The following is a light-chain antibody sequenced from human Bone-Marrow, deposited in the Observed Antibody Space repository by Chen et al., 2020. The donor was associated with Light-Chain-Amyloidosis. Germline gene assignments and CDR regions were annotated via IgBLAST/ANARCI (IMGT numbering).Light chain of an antibody. CDR2: GAS. CDR3: QQYGSSPQT. CDR1: QSVDSSY. V-gene: IGKV3-20*01. J-gene: IGKJ1*01. Sequence: EIVLTQFPGTVSLSPGERVTLSCRASQSVDSSYLAWYQQRPGQAPRLLIYGASSRTTGIPGRFSGSGSGTAFTLTISRLEPEDFAVYYCQQYGSSPQTFGQGTKVEIK.